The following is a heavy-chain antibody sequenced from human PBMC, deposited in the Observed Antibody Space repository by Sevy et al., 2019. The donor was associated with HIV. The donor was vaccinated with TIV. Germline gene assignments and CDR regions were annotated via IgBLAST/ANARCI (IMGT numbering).Heavy chain of an antibody. CDR3: AKHFGYSYGYGPDY. Sequence: GGSLRLSCAASGFTFSSYGMHWVRQAPGKGLEWMAVISYDGSNKYYADSVKGRFTISRDNSKNTLYLQMNSLRAEDTAVYYCAKHFGYSYGYGPDYWGQGTLVTVSS. CDR1: GFTFSSYG. D-gene: IGHD5-18*01. CDR2: ISYDGSNK. V-gene: IGHV3-30*18. J-gene: IGHJ4*02.